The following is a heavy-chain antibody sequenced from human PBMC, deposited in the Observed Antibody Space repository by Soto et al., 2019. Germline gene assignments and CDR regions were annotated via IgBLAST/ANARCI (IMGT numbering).Heavy chain of an antibody. Sequence: GGSLRLSCAASGFTFSDYYMSWIRQAPGKGLEWVSYISSSGSTIYYADSVKGRFTISRDNAKNSLYLQMNSLRAEDTAVYYCARDRRGYYDILTGSVYNWFDPWGQGTLVTVSS. D-gene: IGHD3-9*01. CDR1: GFTFSDYY. CDR2: ISSSGSTI. V-gene: IGHV3-11*01. CDR3: ARDRRGYYDILTGSVYNWFDP. J-gene: IGHJ5*02.